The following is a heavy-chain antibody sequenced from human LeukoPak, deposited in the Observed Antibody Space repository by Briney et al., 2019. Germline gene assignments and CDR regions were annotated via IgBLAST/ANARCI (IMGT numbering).Heavy chain of an antibody. CDR3: ARASTLRGYNWNDALDY. D-gene: IGHD1-1*01. V-gene: IGHV3-21*01. CDR1: GFTFSSYS. Sequence: GGSLRLSCAASGFTFSSYSMNWVRQAPGKGLEWVSSISSSSSYIYYADSVKGRFTISRDNAKNSLHLQMNSLRAEDTAVYYCARASTLRGYNWNDALDYWGQGTLVTVSS. CDR2: ISSSSSYI. J-gene: IGHJ4*02.